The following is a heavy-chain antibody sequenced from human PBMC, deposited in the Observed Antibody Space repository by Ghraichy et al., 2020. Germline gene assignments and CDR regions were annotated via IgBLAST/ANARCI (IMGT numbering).Heavy chain of an antibody. CDR3: ARDGGGSSGRQPGYYCGMDV. D-gene: IGHD6-19*01. V-gene: IGHV4-59*01. Sequence: SETLSLTCTVSGGSISSYYWSWIRQPPGKGLEWIGYIYYSGSTNYNPSLKSRVTISVDTSKNQFSLKLSSVTAADTAVYYCARDGGGSSGRQPGYYCGMDVWGQGTTVTVSS. CDR1: GGSISSYY. CDR2: IYYSGST. J-gene: IGHJ6*02.